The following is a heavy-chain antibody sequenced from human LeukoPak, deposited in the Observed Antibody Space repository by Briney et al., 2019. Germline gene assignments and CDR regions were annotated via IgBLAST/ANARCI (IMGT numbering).Heavy chain of an antibody. CDR2: IREDASGT. CDR1: GFTFNVYW. Sequence: GGSLRLSCAASGFTFNVYWMTWVRQAPGKGLEWVANIREDASGTYYVDSVKGRFTISRDNAKNSLFLQMNSLRAEDTAMYYCARHIPRGNNYFDYWGQGTLVTVSS. D-gene: IGHD3-16*01. J-gene: IGHJ4*02. V-gene: IGHV3-7*01. CDR3: ARHIPRGNNYFDY.